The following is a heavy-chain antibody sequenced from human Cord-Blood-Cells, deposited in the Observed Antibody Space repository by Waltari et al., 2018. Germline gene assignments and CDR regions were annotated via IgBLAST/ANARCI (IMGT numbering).Heavy chain of an antibody. J-gene: IGHJ4*02. V-gene: IGHV1-69*12. Sequence: QVQLVQSGAEVKKPGSSGKVSCKASGGTFSSCAISWVRQAPGQGLEWMGGIIPIFGTANYAQKFQGRVTITADESTSTAYMELSSLRSEDTAVYYCGCGATIGNCFDYWGQGTLVTVSS. CDR1: GGTFSSCA. CDR3: GCGATIGNCFDY. D-gene: IGHD5-12*01. CDR2: IIPIFGTA.